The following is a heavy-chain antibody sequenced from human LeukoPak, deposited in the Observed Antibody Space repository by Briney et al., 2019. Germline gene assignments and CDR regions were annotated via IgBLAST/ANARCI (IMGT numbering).Heavy chain of an antibody. J-gene: IGHJ3*02. Sequence: ETGGSLRLSCAASGFTFSSYSMNWVRQAPGKGLEWVSSISSSSSYIYYADSVKGRFTISRDNAKKSLYLQMNSLRAEDTAVYYCARDYVLLSPQPFAFDIWGQGTMVTVSS. CDR2: ISSSSSYI. CDR1: GFTFSSYS. V-gene: IGHV3-21*01. D-gene: IGHD3-10*01. CDR3: ARDYVLLSPQPFAFDI.